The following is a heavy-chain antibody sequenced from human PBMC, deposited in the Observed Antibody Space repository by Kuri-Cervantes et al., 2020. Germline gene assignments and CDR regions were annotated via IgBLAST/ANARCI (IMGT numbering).Heavy chain of an antibody. V-gene: IGHV3-23*01. CDR1: GFTFSSYA. CDR2: ISGSGGST. D-gene: IGHD5-24*01. J-gene: IGHJ6*02. CDR3: AKDLDGWLQLNYGMDV. Sequence: GGSLRLSCAASGFTFSSYAMSWVRQAPGKGLEWVSAISGSGGSTYYADSVKGRFTISRDNSKNTLYLQMNSLRAEDTAVYYCAKDLDGWLQLNYGMDVWGQGTTVTVSS.